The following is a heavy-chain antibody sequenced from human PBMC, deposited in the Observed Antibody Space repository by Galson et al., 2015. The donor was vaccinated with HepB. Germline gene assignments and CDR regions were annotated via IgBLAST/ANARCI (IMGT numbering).Heavy chain of an antibody. D-gene: IGHD3-22*01. CDR2: ISYDGSSK. J-gene: IGHJ3*02. Sequence: SLRLSCAASGFTFSDYGMHWVRQAPGKGLEWVIVISYDGSSKYYADSVKGRFTISRENAKNSLYLQMTSLRAGDTAVYFCARVSLYDSSGYYQDGFDIWGQGTMVTVSS. CDR3: ARVSLYDSSGYYQDGFDI. CDR1: GFTFSDYG. V-gene: IGHV3-30*03.